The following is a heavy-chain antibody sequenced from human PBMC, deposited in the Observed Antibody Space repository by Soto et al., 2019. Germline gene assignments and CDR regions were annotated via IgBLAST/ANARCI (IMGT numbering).Heavy chain of an antibody. CDR3: ARQIYDSDTGPNFQYYFDS. Sequence: GESLKISCKGSGYSFAGYWITWVRQKPGKGLEWMGRIDPSDSQTYYSPSFRGHVTISVTKSITTVFLQWSSLRASDTSMYYCARQIYDSDTGPNFQYYFDSWGRVPPVIVSS. CDR1: GYSFAGYW. J-gene: IGHJ4*02. D-gene: IGHD3-22*01. V-gene: IGHV5-10-1*01. CDR2: IDPSDSQT.